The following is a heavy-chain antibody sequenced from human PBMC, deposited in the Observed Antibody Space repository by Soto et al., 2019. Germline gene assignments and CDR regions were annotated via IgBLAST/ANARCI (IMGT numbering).Heavy chain of an antibody. CDR2: IFPLTDIP. Sequence: QVQLVQSGAEVKKPGSSVKVSCKASGGTFGNYPINRVRQAPGQGLEWMGSIFPLTDIPDYAQNFQARLTISADKSTSTAYMELSSLTSDDTTMYFCARGPLVVLNYFESWGQGTLVTVSS. J-gene: IGHJ4*02. CDR1: GGTFGNYP. V-gene: IGHV1-69*02. CDR3: ARGPLVVLNYFES.